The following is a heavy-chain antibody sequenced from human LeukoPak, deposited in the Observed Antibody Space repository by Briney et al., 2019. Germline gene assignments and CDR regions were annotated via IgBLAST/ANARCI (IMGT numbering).Heavy chain of an antibody. CDR1: GFTFSSYY. Sequence: GGSLRLSCAASGFTFSSYYMSWVSQAPGEGLEWVANIKPDGRETYYADSVKGRFTISRDNGKNSLHLQMNSLTADDTAVYYCACSRLTFSSSWLWWGQGALVTVSS. J-gene: IGHJ4*02. V-gene: IGHV3-7*01. CDR2: IKPDGRET. CDR3: ACSRLTFSSSWLW. D-gene: IGHD6-13*01.